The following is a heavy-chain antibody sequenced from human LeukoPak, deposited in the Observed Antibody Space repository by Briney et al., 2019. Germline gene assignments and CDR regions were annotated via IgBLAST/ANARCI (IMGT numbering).Heavy chain of an antibody. J-gene: IGHJ4*02. CDR1: GGSISSYY. CDR3: ARNYYGSGEVDY. Sequence: SETLSLTCTVSGGSISSYYWSWIRQPPGKGLEWIGYNYYSGSTNYNPSLKSRVTISVDTSKNQFSLKLSSVTAADTAVYYCARNYYGSGEVDYWGQGTLVTVSS. V-gene: IGHV4-59*01. D-gene: IGHD3-10*01. CDR2: NYYSGST.